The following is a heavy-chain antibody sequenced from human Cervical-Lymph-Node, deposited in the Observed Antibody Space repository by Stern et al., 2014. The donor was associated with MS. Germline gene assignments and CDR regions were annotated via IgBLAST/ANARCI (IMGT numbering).Heavy chain of an antibody. J-gene: IGHJ4*02. CDR2: IYYSGNT. Sequence: VQLEESGPGQVKPSETLSLTCLISGGSISTYYWSWVRQPPGKGLEWIGYIYYSGNTSYNPSLKSRVAMSVDTSKNQFSLKLGSVTAADTAVYYCARDDGYSGYDSWGQGTLVTVSS. V-gene: IGHV4-59*01. D-gene: IGHD5-12*01. CDR3: ARDDGYSGYDS. CDR1: GGSISTYY.